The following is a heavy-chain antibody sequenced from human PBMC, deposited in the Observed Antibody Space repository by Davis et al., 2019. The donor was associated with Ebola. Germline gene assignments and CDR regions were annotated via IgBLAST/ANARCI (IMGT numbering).Heavy chain of an antibody. V-gene: IGHV3-30*18. J-gene: IGHJ4*02. CDR3: AKPTGIVGATVDYFDY. CDR2: ISYDGRLK. D-gene: IGHD1-26*01. CDR1: GFTFSNYG. Sequence: GESLKISCAASGFTFSNYGMHWVRQAPGKGLEWVAVISYDGRLKYYADSVKGRFTISRDNSKNTLYLQMNSLRLDDTTVYSCAKPTGIVGATVDYFDYWGQGTLVIVSS.